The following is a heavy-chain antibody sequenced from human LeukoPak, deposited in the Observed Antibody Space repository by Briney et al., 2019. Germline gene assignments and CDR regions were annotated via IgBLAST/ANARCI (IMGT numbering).Heavy chain of an antibody. CDR1: GFTFSSYS. CDR2: ISSSSSYI. D-gene: IGHD4-17*01. Sequence: PGGSLRLSCAASGFTFSSYSMNWVRQAPGKGREWVSSISSSSSYIYYADSVKGRFTISRDNAKNSLYLQMNSLRAEDTAVYYCARDRSTTVTTYYGFDYWGQGTLVTVSS. J-gene: IGHJ4*02. V-gene: IGHV3-21*01. CDR3: ARDRSTTVTTYYGFDY.